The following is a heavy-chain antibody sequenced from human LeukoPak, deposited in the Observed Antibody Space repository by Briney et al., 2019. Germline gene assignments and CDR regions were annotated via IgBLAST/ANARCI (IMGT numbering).Heavy chain of an antibody. V-gene: IGHV1-8*01. Sequence: ASVKVSCKASGYTFTSYDINWVRQATGQGLEWMGWINPNSGNTNYAQKFQGRVTMTRNTSISTAYMELSSLRSEDTAVYYCAVGVYGDYENWFDPWGQGTLVTVSS. CDR1: GYTFTSYD. CDR2: INPNSGNT. D-gene: IGHD4-17*01. J-gene: IGHJ5*02. CDR3: AVGVYGDYENWFDP.